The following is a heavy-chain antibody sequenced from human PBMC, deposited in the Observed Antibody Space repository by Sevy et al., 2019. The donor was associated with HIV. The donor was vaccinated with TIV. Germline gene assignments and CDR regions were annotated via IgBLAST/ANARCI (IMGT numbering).Heavy chain of an antibody. CDR2: ISYDGSNK. Sequence: GGSLRLSCAASGFTFSSYGMHWVRQAPGKGLEWVAVISYDGSNKYYADYVKGRFTISRDNSKNTLYLQMNSLRAEDTAVYYCAKGADGDYLQLFDYWGQGTLVTVSS. V-gene: IGHV3-30*18. CDR3: AKGADGDYLQLFDY. J-gene: IGHJ4*02. CDR1: GFTFSSYG. D-gene: IGHD4-17*01.